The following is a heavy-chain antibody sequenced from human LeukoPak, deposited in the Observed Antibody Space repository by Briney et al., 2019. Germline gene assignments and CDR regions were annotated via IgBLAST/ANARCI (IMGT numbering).Heavy chain of an antibody. D-gene: IGHD3-16*02. CDR1: GFTFSSFA. CDR2: INSDGSST. J-gene: IGHJ4*02. V-gene: IGHV3-74*01. CDR3: IRDLSQYYFDY. Sequence: GGSLRLSCAASGFTFSSFAMSWVRQAPGKGLVWVSRINSDGSSTSYADSVKGRFTISRDNAKNTLYLQMNSLRAEDTAVYYCIRDLSQYYFDYWGQGTLVTVSS.